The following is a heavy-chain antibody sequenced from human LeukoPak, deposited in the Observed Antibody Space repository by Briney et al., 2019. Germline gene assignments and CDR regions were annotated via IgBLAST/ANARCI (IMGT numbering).Heavy chain of an antibody. D-gene: IGHD3-3*01. Sequence: GGSLRLSCAASGFTVSSNYMSWVRQAPGKGLEWVSVIYSCGSTNYSDSVKGRFTISRDNSKNTMHFQMNSLQTEDTAVVDLERGRDDFWSVYPFYWGEGTLVTDS. J-gene: IGHJ4*02. V-gene: IGHV3-66*01. CDR2: IYSCGST. CDR1: GFTVSSNY. CDR3: ERGRDDFWSVYPFY.